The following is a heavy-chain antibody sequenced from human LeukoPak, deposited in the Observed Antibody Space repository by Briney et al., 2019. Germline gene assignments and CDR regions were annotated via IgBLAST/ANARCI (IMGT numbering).Heavy chain of an antibody. CDR2: ISSSSSYI. CDR3: ARAVPAAILTLVGGNWFDP. V-gene: IGHV3-21*01. CDR1: GFTFSSYS. D-gene: IGHD2-2*02. Sequence: GSLRLSCAASGFTFSSYSMNWVRQAPGKGLEWVSSISSSSSYIYYADSVKGRFTISRDNAKNSLYLQMNSLRAEDTAVYYCARAVPAAILTLVGGNWFDPWGQGTLVTVSS. J-gene: IGHJ5*02.